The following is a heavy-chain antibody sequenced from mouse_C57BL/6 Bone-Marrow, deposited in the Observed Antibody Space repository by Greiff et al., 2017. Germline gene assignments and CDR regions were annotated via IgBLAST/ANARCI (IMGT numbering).Heavy chain of an antibody. D-gene: IGHD2-3*01. J-gene: IGHJ3*01. V-gene: IGHV1-59*01. Sequence: QVQLKQPGAELVRPGTSVKLSCKASGYTFTSYWMHWVKQRPGQGLEWIGVIDPSDSYTNYNQKFKGKATLTVDTSSSTAYMQLSSLTSEDSAVYYCARGYDGYYLFAYWGQGTLVTVSA. CDR2: IDPSDSYT. CDR3: ARGYDGYYLFAY. CDR1: GYTFTSYW.